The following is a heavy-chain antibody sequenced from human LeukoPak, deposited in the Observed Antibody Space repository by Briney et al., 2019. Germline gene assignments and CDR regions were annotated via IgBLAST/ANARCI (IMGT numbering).Heavy chain of an antibody. CDR1: GGSISSDY. CDR3: ARHSWADEQWLEEGAWFEP. Sequence: SETLSLTCTVSGGSISSDYWSWIRQPPGMGLEWIGYIYYSGSTNYNPSLKSRVTISVDTSKNQFSLKLSSVTAADTAVYYCARHSWADEQWLEEGAWFEPWGQGTLVTVSS. D-gene: IGHD6-19*01. V-gene: IGHV4-59*08. CDR2: IYYSGST. J-gene: IGHJ5*02.